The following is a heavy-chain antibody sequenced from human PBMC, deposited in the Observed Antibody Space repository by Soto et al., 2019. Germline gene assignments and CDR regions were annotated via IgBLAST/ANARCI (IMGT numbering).Heavy chain of an antibody. CDR2: ISAYNGNT. CDR1: GYTFTSYG. CDR3: ARDAGYSSSWFLGDAFDI. D-gene: IGHD6-13*01. V-gene: IGHV1-18*01. Sequence: ASVKVSCKASGYTFTSYGISWVRQAPGQGLEWMGWISAYNGNTNYAQKLQGRVTMTTDTSTSTAYMGLRSLRSDDTAVNYCARDAGYSSSWFLGDAFDIWGQGTMVTVSS. J-gene: IGHJ3*02.